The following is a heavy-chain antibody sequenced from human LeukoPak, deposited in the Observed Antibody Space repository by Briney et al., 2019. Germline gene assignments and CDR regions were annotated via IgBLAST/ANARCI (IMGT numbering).Heavy chain of an antibody. V-gene: IGHV3-23*01. J-gene: IGHJ4*02. D-gene: IGHD2-8*01. CDR3: AKGFRLYSAFDY. CDR2: IGGRGGST. Sequence: GGSLRLSCAASGFIFSDYGMSWVRQAPGKGLEWVSTIGGRGGSTYYADSVKGRFTISRDNSKNTLYLQMNSLRAEDTAVYYCAKGFRLYSAFDYWGQGTLVTVSS. CDR1: GFIFSDYG.